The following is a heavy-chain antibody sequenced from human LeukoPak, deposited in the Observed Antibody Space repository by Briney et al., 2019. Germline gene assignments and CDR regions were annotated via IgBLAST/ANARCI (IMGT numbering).Heavy chain of an antibody. CDR1: GYTFTSYD. V-gene: IGHV1-8*01. D-gene: IGHD3-10*01. CDR3: ARESGLYGSGSRY. Sequence: ASVKVSCKASGYTFTSYDINWVRQATGQGLEWMGWMNPNSGNTGYAQKFQGRVTMARNPSISTAYMELSSLRSEDTAVYYCARESGLYGSGSRYWGQGTLVTVSS. CDR2: MNPNSGNT. J-gene: IGHJ4*02.